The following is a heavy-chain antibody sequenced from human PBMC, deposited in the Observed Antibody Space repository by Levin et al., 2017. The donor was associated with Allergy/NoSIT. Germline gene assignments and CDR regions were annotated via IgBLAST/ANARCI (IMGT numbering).Heavy chain of an antibody. CDR2: MNPNSGNT. CDR3: ARGDIVVVVAASPKVGAFDI. Sequence: AGESLKISCKASGYTFTSYDINWVRQATGQGLEWMGWMNPNSGNTGYAQKFQGRVTMTRNTSISTAYMELSSLRSEDTAVYYCARGDIVVVVAASPKVGAFDIWGQGTMVTVSS. V-gene: IGHV1-8*01. D-gene: IGHD2-15*01. CDR1: GYTFTSYD. J-gene: IGHJ3*02.